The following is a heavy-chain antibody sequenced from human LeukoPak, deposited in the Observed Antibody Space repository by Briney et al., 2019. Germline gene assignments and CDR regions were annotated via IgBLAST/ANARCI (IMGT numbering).Heavy chain of an antibody. J-gene: IGHJ4*02. CDR2: IYISGST. Sequence: SETLSLTCTVSGASINTHYWSWIRRPAGKGLEWIGRIYISGSTNYSPSLMRRVTMSVDTSKNQFSLKLSSVTAADTAVYYCARHYGSGSYYSTEFDYWGQGTLVTVSS. D-gene: IGHD3-10*01. CDR3: ARHYGSGSYYSTEFDY. CDR1: GASINTHY. V-gene: IGHV4-4*07.